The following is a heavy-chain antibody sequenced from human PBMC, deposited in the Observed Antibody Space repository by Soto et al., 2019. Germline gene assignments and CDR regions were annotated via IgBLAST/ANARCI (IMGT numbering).Heavy chain of an antibody. CDR2: IYHSGST. Sequence: SLTCAVSGYSISSGYYWGWIRQPPGKGLEWIGSIYHSGSTYYNPSLKSRVTISVDTSKNQFSLKLSSVTAADTAVYYCARVRIAAAGTYFDYWGQGTLVTASS. J-gene: IGHJ4*02. CDR1: GYSISSGYY. CDR3: ARVRIAAAGTYFDY. D-gene: IGHD6-13*01. V-gene: IGHV4-38-2*01.